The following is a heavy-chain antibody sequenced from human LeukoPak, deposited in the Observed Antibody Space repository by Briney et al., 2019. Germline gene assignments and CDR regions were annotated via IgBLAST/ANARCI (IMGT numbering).Heavy chain of an antibody. V-gene: IGHV3-48*01. Sequence: GGSLRLSCAASGFIFSRDSMNWDRQAPGKGLEWISYISRDSNIIFYADSVRGRFTISRDNAKNSLYLQMNSLRAEDTALYYCARDTVGATDYWGQGTLVTVSS. CDR3: ARDTVGATDY. J-gene: IGHJ4*02. CDR2: ISRDSNII. D-gene: IGHD1-26*01. CDR1: GFIFSRDS.